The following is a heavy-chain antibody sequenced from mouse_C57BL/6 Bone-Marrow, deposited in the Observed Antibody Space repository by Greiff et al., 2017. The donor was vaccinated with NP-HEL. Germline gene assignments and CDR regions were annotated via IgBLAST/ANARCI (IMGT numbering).Heavy chain of an antibody. Sequence: EVQLVESGGGLVQPGGSLKLSCAASGFTFSDYYMYWVRQTPEKRLEWVAYISNGGGSTYYPETVKGRFTISRDNAKNTLYLQMSRLKSEDTAMYYCARITTVVANYAMDYGVKEPQSPSPQ. D-gene: IGHD1-1*01. CDR3: ARITTVVANYAMDY. CDR1: GFTFSDYY. V-gene: IGHV5-12*01. J-gene: IGHJ4*01. CDR2: ISNGGGST.